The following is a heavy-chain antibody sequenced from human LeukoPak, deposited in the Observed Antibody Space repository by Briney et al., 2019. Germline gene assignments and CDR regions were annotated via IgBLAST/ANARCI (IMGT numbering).Heavy chain of an antibody. V-gene: IGHV3-23*01. J-gene: IGHJ6*03. CDR2: ISGSGGST. D-gene: IGHD3-9*01. Sequence: GGSLRLSCAASGFTFSSFAMSWVRQAPGKGLEWVSAISGSGGSTYYADSVKGRFTISRDNSKNTLYLQMNSLRAEDTAVYYCAKVPFDWISSTNYYYYMDVWGKRTTVTVSS. CDR1: GFTFSSFA. CDR3: AKVPFDWISSTNYYYYMDV.